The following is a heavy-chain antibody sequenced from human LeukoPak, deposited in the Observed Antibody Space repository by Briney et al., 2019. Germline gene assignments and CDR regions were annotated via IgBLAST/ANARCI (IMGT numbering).Heavy chain of an antibody. CDR3: ARGWGQVDP. V-gene: IGHV4-39*07. Sequence: SETLSLTCTVSGGSISSSSYYWGWIRQPPGKGLEWIGSIYYSGSTYYNPSLKSRVTISVDTSKNQFSLKLSSVTAADTAVYYCARGWGQVDPWGQGTLVTVSS. CDR2: IYYSGST. J-gene: IGHJ5*02. D-gene: IGHD7-27*01. CDR1: GGSISSSSYY.